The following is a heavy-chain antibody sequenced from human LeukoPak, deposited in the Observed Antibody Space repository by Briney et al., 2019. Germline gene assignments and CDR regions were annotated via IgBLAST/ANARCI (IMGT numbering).Heavy chain of an antibody. J-gene: IGHJ4*02. Sequence: SETLSLTCTVSGGSISSSSYYWGWIRQPPGKGLEWSESIYYSGSTYYNPSLKSRVTISVDTSKNQFSLKLSSVTAADTAVYYCARRGGGYSYGYFPFDYWGQGTLVTVSS. CDR3: ARRGGGYSYGYFPFDY. CDR2: IYYSGST. CDR1: GGSISSSSYY. V-gene: IGHV4-39*01. D-gene: IGHD5-18*01.